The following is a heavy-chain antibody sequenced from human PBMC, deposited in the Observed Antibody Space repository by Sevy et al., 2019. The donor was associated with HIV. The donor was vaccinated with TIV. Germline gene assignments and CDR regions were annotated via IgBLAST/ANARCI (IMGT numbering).Heavy chain of an antibody. CDR2: TYYRSKWYN. CDR1: GDSVSSNSAA. D-gene: IGHD3-22*01. J-gene: IGHJ3*02. V-gene: IGHV6-1*01. CDR3: ARLIYYSDAFDI. Sequence: QSQTLSLTCAISGDSVSSNSAAWNWIRQSPSRGLEWLGRTYYRSKWYNDYAVSVKSRITINPDRSKNQFSLQLNSVTPEDTAVYYCARLIYYSDAFDIWGQGTMVTVSS.